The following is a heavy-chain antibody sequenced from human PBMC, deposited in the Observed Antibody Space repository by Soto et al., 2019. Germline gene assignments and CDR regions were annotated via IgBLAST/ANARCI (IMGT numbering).Heavy chain of an antibody. Sequence: QVQLVESGGGVVQPGRSLRLSCAASGFTFSSYAMHWVRQAPGKGLAWVAVISYDGSNKYYADSVKGRFTISRDNSKTLYLQMNSLRAEDTAVYYCVRDKSPYSSGWHNRHVDYWGQGTLVTVAS. CDR3: VRDKSPYSSGWHNRHVDY. CDR2: ISYDGSNK. D-gene: IGHD6-19*01. V-gene: IGHV3-30-3*01. CDR1: GFTFSSYA. J-gene: IGHJ4*02.